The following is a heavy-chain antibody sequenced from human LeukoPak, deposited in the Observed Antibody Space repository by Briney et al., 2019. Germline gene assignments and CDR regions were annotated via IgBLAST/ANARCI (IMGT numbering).Heavy chain of an antibody. D-gene: IGHD3-9*01. Sequence: SGGSLRLSCAASGFTFSSYAMSWVRQAPGKGLEWVSAISGSGGSTYYADSVKGRFTISRDNSKNTLYLQMNSLRAEDTAVYYCAKDRPINYDILTGPEGYWGQGTLVTVSS. J-gene: IGHJ4*02. V-gene: IGHV3-23*01. CDR2: ISGSGGST. CDR1: GFTFSSYA. CDR3: AKDRPINYDILTGPEGY.